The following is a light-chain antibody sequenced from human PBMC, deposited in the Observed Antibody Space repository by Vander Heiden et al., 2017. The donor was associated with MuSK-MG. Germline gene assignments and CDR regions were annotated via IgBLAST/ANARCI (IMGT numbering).Light chain of an antibody. V-gene: IGKV3-11*01. CDR1: QRVSSY. CDR2: DAS. CDR3: QQRSNWPRT. J-gene: IGKJ1*01. Sequence: VLTQSPATLPLSPGERATLSCRASQRVSSYLAWYQQKPGQAPRLLIYDASNRATGIPARFSGSGSGTDFTLTISSLEPEDFAVYYCQQRSNWPRTFGQGTKVEIK.